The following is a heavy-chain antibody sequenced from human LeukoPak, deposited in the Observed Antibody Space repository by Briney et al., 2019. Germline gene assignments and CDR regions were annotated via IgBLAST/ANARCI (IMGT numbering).Heavy chain of an antibody. Sequence: GGSLRLSCAASGFTFSSYWMSWVRQAPGKGLEWVANIKQDGSEKYYVDSVEGRFTISRDNAKNSLYLQMNSLRAEDTAVYYCARVDYYGSGSYAFDIWGQGTMVTVSS. CDR3: ARVDYYGSGSYAFDI. CDR1: GFTFSSYW. V-gene: IGHV3-7*01. J-gene: IGHJ3*02. CDR2: IKQDGSEK. D-gene: IGHD3-10*01.